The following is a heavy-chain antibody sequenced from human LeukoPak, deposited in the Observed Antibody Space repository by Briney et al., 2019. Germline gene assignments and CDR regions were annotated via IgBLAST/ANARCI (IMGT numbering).Heavy chain of an antibody. Sequence: SETLSLTCTVSGGSISSYYWSWIRQPPVKALEWIGYIYYSGSTNYNPSLKSRVTISVDTSKNQFSLKLSSVTAADTAVYYCARHNNWGSSAWYFDLWGRGTLVTVSS. CDR1: GGSISSYY. D-gene: IGHD7-27*01. J-gene: IGHJ2*01. V-gene: IGHV4-59*08. CDR3: ARHNNWGSSAWYFDL. CDR2: IYYSGST.